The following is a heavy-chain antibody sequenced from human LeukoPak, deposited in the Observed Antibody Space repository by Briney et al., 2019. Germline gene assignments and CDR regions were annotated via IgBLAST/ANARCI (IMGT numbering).Heavy chain of an antibody. Sequence: ASVKVSCKVSGFTLTELSMHWVRQAPGKGLEWMGGFDPEDGETIYAQRFQGRVTMTEDTSTDTAYMELSSLRSEDTAVYYCATVSYWYFDLWGRGTLVTVSS. J-gene: IGHJ2*01. CDR2: FDPEDGET. CDR3: ATVSYWYFDL. CDR1: GFTLTELS. D-gene: IGHD5/OR15-5a*01. V-gene: IGHV1-24*01.